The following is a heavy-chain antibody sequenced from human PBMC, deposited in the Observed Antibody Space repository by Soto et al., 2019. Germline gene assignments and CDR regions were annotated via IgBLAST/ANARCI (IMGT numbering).Heavy chain of an antibody. Sequence: HPGGSLRLSCAASGFTFSSYDMHWVRQATGKGLEWVSAIGTSGDTYYPGSVKGRFTISRENAKNSLYLQMNSLRAGDTAVYYGARDRGSWDYYGMEVWGQGTTVAVSS. D-gene: IGHD6-13*01. J-gene: IGHJ6*01. CDR1: GFTFSSYD. V-gene: IGHV3-13*04. CDR3: ARDRGSWDYYGMEV. CDR2: IGTSGDT.